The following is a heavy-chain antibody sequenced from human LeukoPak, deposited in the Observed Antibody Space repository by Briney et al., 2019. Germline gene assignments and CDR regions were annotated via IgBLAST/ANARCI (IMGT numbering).Heavy chain of an antibody. CDR2: IIYDGRHT. Sequence: GGSLRLSCTASGFTFRMYAMSWVRQAPGKGLESVASIIYDGRHTYYAASVKGRFTISRYNYQNTLYLQMNSLRAEDTALYYCANDGLSYDGSTHVYYFQSLGQGTLVTVSS. CDR3: ANDGLSYDGSTHVYYFQS. CDR1: GFTFRMYA. V-gene: IGHV3-23*01. D-gene: IGHD3-22*01. J-gene: IGHJ4*02.